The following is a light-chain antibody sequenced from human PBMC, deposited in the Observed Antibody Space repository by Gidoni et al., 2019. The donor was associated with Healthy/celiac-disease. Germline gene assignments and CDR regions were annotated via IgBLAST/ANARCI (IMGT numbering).Light chain of an antibody. V-gene: IGLV1-44*01. CDR2: SNN. CDR3: AAWDDSLSLYV. Sequence: QSVLTQPPPASGTPGQRVTISCSGSSSNIGSNTVNWYQQLPGTAPQLLIYSNNPRPSGVPDRFSGSKSGTSASLAISGLQSEDEADYYCAAWDDSLSLYVFGTGTKVTVL. CDR1: SSNIGSNT. J-gene: IGLJ1*01.